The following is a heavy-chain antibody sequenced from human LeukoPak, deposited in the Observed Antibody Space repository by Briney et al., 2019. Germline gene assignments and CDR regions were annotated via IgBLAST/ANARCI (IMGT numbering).Heavy chain of an antibody. J-gene: IGHJ4*02. V-gene: IGHV5-51*01. Sequence: GESLEISGKGSGYSFTSYWIGWVRQMPGKGLEWMGIIYPGDSDTRYSPSFQGQVTISADKSISTAYLQWSSPQDSDTAMYYCASRGGYSYGVNDYWGQGTLVTVSS. CDR1: GYSFTSYW. D-gene: IGHD5-18*01. CDR3: ASRGGYSYGVNDY. CDR2: IYPGDSDT.